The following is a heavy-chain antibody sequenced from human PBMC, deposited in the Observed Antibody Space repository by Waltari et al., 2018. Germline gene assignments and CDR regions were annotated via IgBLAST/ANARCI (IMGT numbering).Heavy chain of an antibody. CDR1: GFTFSSYS. CDR3: ARNLPYYYDSSGALDY. CDR2: ISSSSSTI. V-gene: IGHV3-48*01. Sequence: EVQLVESGGGLVQPGGSLRLSCAASGFTFSSYSRNWVRQAPGKGLEWVSYISSSSSTIYYADSVKGRFTISRDNAKNSLYLQMNSLRAEDTAVYYCARNLPYYYDSSGALDYWGQGTLVTVSS. J-gene: IGHJ4*02. D-gene: IGHD3-22*01.